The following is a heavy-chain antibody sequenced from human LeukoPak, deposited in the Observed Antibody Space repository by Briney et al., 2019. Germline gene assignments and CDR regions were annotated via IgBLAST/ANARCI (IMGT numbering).Heavy chain of an antibody. Sequence: GSSVKVSCKASGGTFSSYAISWVRQAPGQGLEWVGRIIPILGIANYAQKFQGRVTITADKSTSTAYMELSSLRSEDTAVYYCARAGDCSSTRTCYYYGMDVWGQGTTVTVSS. CDR2: IIPILGIA. V-gene: IGHV1-69*04. CDR1: GGTFSSYA. CDR3: ARAGDCSSTRTCYYYGMDV. J-gene: IGHJ6*02. D-gene: IGHD2-2*01.